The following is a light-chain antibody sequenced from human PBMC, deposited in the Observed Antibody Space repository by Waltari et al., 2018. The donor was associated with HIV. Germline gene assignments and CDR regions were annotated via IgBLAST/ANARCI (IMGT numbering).Light chain of an antibody. Sequence: SYELTQPPSVSVSPGQTASITCSGDKLGDKYACWYQQKPGQSPVPVIYEDFKRPSGIPEGFSGSNSGNTATLTISGTQARDEADYYCQAWDSSAVLFGGGTKLTVL. CDR2: EDF. CDR1: KLGDKY. CDR3: QAWDSSAVL. V-gene: IGLV3-1*01. J-gene: IGLJ2*01.